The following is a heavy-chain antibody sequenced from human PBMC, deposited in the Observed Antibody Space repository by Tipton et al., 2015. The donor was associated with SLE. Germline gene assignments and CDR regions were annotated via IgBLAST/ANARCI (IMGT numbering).Heavy chain of an antibody. Sequence: TLSLTCAVSGGSISGSNWWSWVRQPPGKGLEWIGEIYHSGSTNYNPSLKSRVTISENKSKNQFSLKLSSVAAADTAVYYCARVNEGAFDIWGQGTMVTVSS. CDR3: ARVNEGAFDI. V-gene: IGHV4-4*02. J-gene: IGHJ3*02. CDR2: IYHSGST. CDR1: GGSISGSNW.